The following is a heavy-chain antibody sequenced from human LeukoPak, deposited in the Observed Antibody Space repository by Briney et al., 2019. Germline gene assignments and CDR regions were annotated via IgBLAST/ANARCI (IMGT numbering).Heavy chain of an antibody. CDR3: ARLWIQLCLQESYYGSGSYFNFDY. CDR1: GGSISSSSYY. Sequence: SETLSLTCTVSGGSISSSSYYWGWIRQPPGKGLEWIGSIYYSGSTYYNPSLKSRVTISVDTSKNQFSLKLSSVTAADTAVYYCARLWIQLCLQESYYGSGSYFNFDYWGQGTLVTVSS. V-gene: IGHV4-39*01. D-gene: IGHD3-10*01. J-gene: IGHJ4*02. CDR2: IYYSGST.